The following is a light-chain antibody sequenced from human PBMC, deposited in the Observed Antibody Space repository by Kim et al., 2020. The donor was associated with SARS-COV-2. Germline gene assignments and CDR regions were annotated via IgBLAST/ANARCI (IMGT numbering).Light chain of an antibody. CDR3: SSYAGSNNLV. Sequence: GQSVTISCTGTSSDVGGYSYVSWYQQHPGKAPRLIIYEVSKRPSGVPDRFSGSKYGNTASLTVSGLQAEDEADYYCSSYAGSNNLVFGGGTQLTVL. CDR2: EVS. V-gene: IGLV2-8*01. CDR1: SSDVGGYSY. J-gene: IGLJ3*02.